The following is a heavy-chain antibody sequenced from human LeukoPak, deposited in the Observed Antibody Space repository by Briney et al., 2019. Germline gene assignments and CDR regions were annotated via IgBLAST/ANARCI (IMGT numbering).Heavy chain of an antibody. CDR2: ISYDGSNK. J-gene: IGHJ6*02. CDR1: GFTFSSYA. V-gene: IGHV3-30-3*01. D-gene: IGHD6-19*01. CDR3: ASSPSSGWYGVYYYGMDV. Sequence: GGSLRLSCAASGFTFSSYAMHWVRQAPGKGLEWVAVISYDGSNKYYADSVKGRFTISRDNAKNSLYLQMNSLRAEDTAVYYCASSPSSGWYGVYYYGMDVWGQGTTVTVSS.